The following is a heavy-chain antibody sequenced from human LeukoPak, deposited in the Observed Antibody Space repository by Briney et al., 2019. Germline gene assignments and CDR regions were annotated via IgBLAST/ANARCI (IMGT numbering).Heavy chain of an antibody. J-gene: IGHJ1*01. CDR2: ISGSGGRT. CDR3: AKDRDYGDYSLSGYCHH. D-gene: IGHD4-17*01. CDR1: GFTFSSYA. Sequence: PGGSLRLSCAASGFTFSSYAMSWVRQAPGKGLEWVSAISGSGGRTYYADSVKGRFTISRDNSKSTLYLQMNSLRAEDTAVYSCAKDRDYGDYSLSGYCHHWGQGTLVTVSS. V-gene: IGHV3-23*01.